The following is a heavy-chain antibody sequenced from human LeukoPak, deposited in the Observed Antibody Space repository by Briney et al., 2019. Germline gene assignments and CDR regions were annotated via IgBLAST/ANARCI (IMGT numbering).Heavy chain of an antibody. CDR3: ARESTYIPTEEYYFDY. CDR2: ISAYNGNT. J-gene: IGHJ4*02. CDR1: GYTFTSYG. V-gene: IGHV1-18*01. D-gene: IGHD2-21*01. Sequence: ASVTVSCKASGYTFTSYGISWVRQAPGQGLEWMGWISAYNGNTNYAQKLQGRVTMTTDTSTSTAYMELRSLRSDDTAVYYCARESTYIPTEEYYFDYWGQGTLVTVSS.